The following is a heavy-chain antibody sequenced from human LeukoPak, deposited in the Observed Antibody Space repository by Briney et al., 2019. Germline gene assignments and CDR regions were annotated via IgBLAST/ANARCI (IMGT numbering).Heavy chain of an antibody. V-gene: IGHV1-3*01. CDR2: INAGNGNT. D-gene: IGHD3-22*01. J-gene: IGHJ4*02. CDR3: ARGPITMIVVVLYYFDY. Sequence: ASVKVSCKASGYTFTSYAMHWVRQAPGQRLEWMGWINAGNGNTKYSQKFQGRVTITRDTSASTAYMELSSLRSGDTAVYYCARGPITMIVVVLYYFDYWGQGTLVTVSS. CDR1: GYTFTSYA.